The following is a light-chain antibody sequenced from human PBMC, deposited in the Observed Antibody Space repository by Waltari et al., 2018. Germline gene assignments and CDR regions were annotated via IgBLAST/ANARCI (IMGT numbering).Light chain of an antibody. CDR1: QSITKMY. J-gene: IGKJ2*01. CDR2: GAS. CDR3: QQYGSSVMYT. Sequence: VLTQSPGPLSLSPGERATLSCRASQSITKMYFAWYQQKPGQAPRPLIYGASSRAAGVPDRFRGRGSGTDFTLTISRLEPEDFAVYYCQQYGSSVMYTLGQGTKLEIK. V-gene: IGKV3-20*01.